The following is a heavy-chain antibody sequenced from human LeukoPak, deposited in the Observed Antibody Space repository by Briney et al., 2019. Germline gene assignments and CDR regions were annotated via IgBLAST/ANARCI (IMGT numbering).Heavy chain of an antibody. V-gene: IGHV4-30-2*01. Sequence: SQTLSLTCAVSGGSISSGGYSWSWIRQPPGKGLEWIGYIYHSGSTYYNPSLKSRVTISVDTSKNQFSLKLSSVTAADTAVYYCARDHRRGEGDYWGQGTLVTVSS. CDR2: IYHSGST. D-gene: IGHD3-10*01. J-gene: IGHJ4*02. CDR1: GGSISSGGYS. CDR3: ARDHRRGEGDY.